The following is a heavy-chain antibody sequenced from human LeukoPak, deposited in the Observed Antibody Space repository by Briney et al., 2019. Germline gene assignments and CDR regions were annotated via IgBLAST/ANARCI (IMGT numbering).Heavy chain of an antibody. CDR2: IYPGNSET. Sequence: GESLKISCEGPGFTFAMYWIGWVRQMPGKGLECMGIIYPGNSETRYSPSFQGHVTISVDKSLRVTYLQWSSLKAPDSAMYYCVLRASSGGSGDWFDPWGQGTLVTVSS. J-gene: IGHJ5*02. V-gene: IGHV5-51*01. D-gene: IGHD6-25*01. CDR3: VLRASSGGSGDWFDP. CDR1: GFTFAMYW.